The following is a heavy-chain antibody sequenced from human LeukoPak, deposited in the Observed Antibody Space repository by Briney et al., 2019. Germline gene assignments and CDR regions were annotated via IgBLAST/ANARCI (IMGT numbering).Heavy chain of an antibody. CDR2: IKQDGSEK. V-gene: IGHV3-7*01. CDR3: ARDSAGNDY. J-gene: IGHJ4*02. D-gene: IGHD6-13*01. Sequence: GGSLRLSCAASGFTFSTYWMSWVRQAPGKGLEWVANIKQDGSEKYYVDSVKGRFTISRDNAKNSLYLQMNSLRAEDTAMHYCARDSAGNDYWGQGTLVTVSS. CDR1: GFTFSTYW.